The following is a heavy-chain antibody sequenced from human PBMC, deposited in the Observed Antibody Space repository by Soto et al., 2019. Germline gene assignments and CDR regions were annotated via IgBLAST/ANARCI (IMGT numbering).Heavy chain of an antibody. D-gene: IGHD3-3*01. CDR2: ISGSGDTT. CDR1: GFTFSSYA. J-gene: IGHJ6*03. CDR3: AKDFGTDYFWSAYYTYYYMDV. V-gene: IGHV3-23*01. Sequence: EVPLLESGGGLVQPGGSLRLSCAASGFTFSSYALNWVRQAPGKGLEWVSVISGSGDTTYYADSVKGRFTISRDNSKNTLYLQMNSLRAEDTAVYYCAKDFGTDYFWSAYYTYYYMDVWGKGTTVTVSS.